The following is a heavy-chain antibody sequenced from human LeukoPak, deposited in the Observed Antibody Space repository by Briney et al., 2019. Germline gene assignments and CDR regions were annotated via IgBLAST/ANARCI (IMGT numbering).Heavy chain of an antibody. Sequence: SETLSLTCTVSGYSISSGYYWGWIRQPPGKGLEWIGSIYHSGSTYYNPSLESRVTISVDTPKNQFTLELISMTAADTAVYFCARQPKACTPGVYVTGKACWFDPWGQGRLVTVSS. V-gene: IGHV4-38-2*02. CDR1: GYSISSGYY. J-gene: IGHJ5*02. CDR3: ARQPKACTPGVYVTGKACWFDP. D-gene: IGHD3-10*01. CDR2: IYHSGST.